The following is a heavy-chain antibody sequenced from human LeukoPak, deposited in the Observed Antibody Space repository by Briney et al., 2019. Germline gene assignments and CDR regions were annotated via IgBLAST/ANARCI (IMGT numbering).Heavy chain of an antibody. D-gene: IGHD6-19*01. Sequence: PSETLSLTCTVSGGSISSSSYYWGWIRQPPGKGLEWIGSIYYSGSTYYNPSLKSRVTISVDTSKNQFSLKLSSVTAADTAVYYCASRPRGLSSRWLDDYWGQGTLVTVSS. J-gene: IGHJ4*02. CDR3: ASRPRGLSSRWLDDY. V-gene: IGHV4-39*01. CDR2: IYYSGST. CDR1: GGSISSSSYY.